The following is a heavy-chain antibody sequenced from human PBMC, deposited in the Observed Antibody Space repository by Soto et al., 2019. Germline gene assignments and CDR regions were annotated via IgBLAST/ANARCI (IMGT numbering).Heavy chain of an antibody. CDR2: IIPTPGTA. J-gene: IGHJ6*02. V-gene: IGHV1-69*01. Sequence: SVKGSCKASGGTFSSDAFSWVRQAPGQGLELMGGIIPTPGTANYAQKFQGRATITADESTSTAYMELSSLTSEDTAVYFCARGQGYCSGGICYYYYYGMDVWGQGTTVTVYS. CDR1: GGTFSSDA. D-gene: IGHD2-15*01. CDR3: ARGQGYCSGGICYYYYYGMDV.